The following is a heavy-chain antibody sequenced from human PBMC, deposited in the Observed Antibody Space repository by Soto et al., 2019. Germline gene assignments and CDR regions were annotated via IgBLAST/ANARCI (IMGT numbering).Heavy chain of an antibody. V-gene: IGHV4-30-4*01. J-gene: IGHJ6*02. CDR1: GVSISSGDYY. Sequence: SETLSLTCTVSGVSISSGDYYWSWIRQTPGKGLEWIGYIYYSGSTYYNPSLKSRVTISVDTSKNQFSLKLSSVTAADTAVYYCARDHYVYDILTGYGYYYGMDVWGQGTTVTVSS. D-gene: IGHD3-9*01. CDR2: IYYSGST. CDR3: ARDHYVYDILTGYGYYYGMDV.